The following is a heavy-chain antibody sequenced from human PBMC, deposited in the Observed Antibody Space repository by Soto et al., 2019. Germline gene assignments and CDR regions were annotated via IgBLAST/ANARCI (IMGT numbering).Heavy chain of an antibody. CDR3: ARAHYGDYGYGMDV. Sequence: SETLSLTCAVSGGSISSGGYSWSWIRQPPGKGLEWIGYIYHSGSTYYNPSLKSRVTISVDRSKNQFSLKLSSVTAADTAVYYCARAHYGDYGYGMDVWGQGTTVTVS. CDR2: IYHSGST. J-gene: IGHJ6*02. CDR1: GGSISSGGYS. D-gene: IGHD4-17*01. V-gene: IGHV4-30-2*01.